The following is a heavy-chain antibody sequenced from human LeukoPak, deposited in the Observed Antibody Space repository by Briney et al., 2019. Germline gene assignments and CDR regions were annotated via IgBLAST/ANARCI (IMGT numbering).Heavy chain of an antibody. V-gene: IGHV1-2*02. J-gene: IGHJ4*02. CDR2: INPNSGGR. CDR3: ARGPYDSSGYSDY. Sequence: ASVKVSCKPSGYTFTGYYIHWVRRAPGQGLEWRGWINPNSGGRNYAQKFQDRVTMTRDTSISTVYMELSRLKSDDTAVYYCARGPYDSSGYSDYWGQGTLVTVSS. CDR1: GYTFTGYY. D-gene: IGHD3-22*01.